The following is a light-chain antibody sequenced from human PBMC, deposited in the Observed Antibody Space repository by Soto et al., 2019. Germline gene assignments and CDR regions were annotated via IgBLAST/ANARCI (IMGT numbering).Light chain of an antibody. CDR3: CSYAGSYIYV. J-gene: IGLJ1*01. CDR2: DVT. CDR1: SSDVGGYNY. V-gene: IGLV2-11*01. Sequence: QSALTQPRSVSGSPGQSVTISCTGTSSDVGGYNYVSWYQQHPDNAPKVMIYDVTKRPSGVPDRFSGSKSGNTASLTISGLQAEDEADYYCCSYAGSYIYVFGTGTKLTVL.